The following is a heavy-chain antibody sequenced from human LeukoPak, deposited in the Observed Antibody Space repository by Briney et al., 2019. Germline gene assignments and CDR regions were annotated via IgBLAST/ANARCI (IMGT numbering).Heavy chain of an antibody. D-gene: IGHD6-13*01. V-gene: IGHV4-39*02. CDR2: IYHSGSA. Sequence: KPSETLSLTCTVSGGSINTYYWAWIRQPPGKGLQWIGNIYHSGSAFYNPSLRGRVTISIDTSKNHFSLEVTSVTAADMAVYYCARGLYDGGSWFHFDSWGQGTLVTVSS. J-gene: IGHJ4*02. CDR1: GGSINTYY. CDR3: ARGLYDGGSWFHFDS.